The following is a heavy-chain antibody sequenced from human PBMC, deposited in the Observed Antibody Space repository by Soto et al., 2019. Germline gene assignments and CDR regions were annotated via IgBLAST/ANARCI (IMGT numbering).Heavy chain of an antibody. J-gene: IGHJ6*02. CDR3: AKVTYSGSYYYYYGMDV. V-gene: IGHV3-23*01. Sequence: GGSLRLSCAASGFTFSSYAMSWVRQAPGKGLEWVSAISGSGGSTYYADSVKGRFTISRDNSKNTLYLQMNSLRAEDTAVYYCAKVTYSGSYYYYYGMDVWGQGTTVTVSS. CDR2: ISGSGGST. D-gene: IGHD1-26*01. CDR1: GFTFSSYA.